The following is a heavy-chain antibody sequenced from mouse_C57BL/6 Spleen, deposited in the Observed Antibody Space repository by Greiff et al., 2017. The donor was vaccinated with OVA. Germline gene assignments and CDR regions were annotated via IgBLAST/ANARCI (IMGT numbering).Heavy chain of an antibody. Sequence: EVQLQQSGPELVKPGASVKISCKASGYTFTDYYMNWVKQSHGKSLEWIGDINPNNGGTSYNQKFKGKATLTVDKYSSTAYMELRSLTSEDSAVYYCARDYGSSYGDWYFDVWGTGTTVTVSS. V-gene: IGHV1-26*01. J-gene: IGHJ1*03. CDR3: ARDYGSSYGDWYFDV. CDR1: GYTFTDYY. CDR2: INPNNGGT. D-gene: IGHD1-1*01.